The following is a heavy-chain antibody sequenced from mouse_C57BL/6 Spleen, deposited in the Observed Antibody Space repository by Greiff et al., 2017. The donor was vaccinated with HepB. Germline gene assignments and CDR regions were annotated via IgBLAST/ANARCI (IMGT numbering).Heavy chain of an antibody. CDR1: GYTFTSYT. V-gene: IGHV1-4*01. Sequence: QVQLQQSGAELARPGASVKMSCKASGYTFTSYTMHWVKQRPGQGLVWIGYINPSSGYTKYNQKFKNKAPLTADKSSSTAYMQLSSLTSEDSAVYYCARGGYYYAMDYWGQGTSVTVSS. CDR2: INPSSGYT. CDR3: ARGGYYYAMDY. J-gene: IGHJ4*01.